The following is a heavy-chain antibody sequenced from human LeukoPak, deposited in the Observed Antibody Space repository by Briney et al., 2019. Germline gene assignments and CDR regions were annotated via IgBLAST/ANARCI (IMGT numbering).Heavy chain of an antibody. V-gene: IGHV3-48*03. Sequence: GGSLRLSCAASGFTFSSYEMNWVRQAPGKGLEWVSYISSSGSTIYYADSVKGRFTISRDNAKNSLYLQMNSPRAEDTAVYYCAAHWAYYYGSGSYFHWGQGTLVTVSS. CDR3: AAHWAYYYGSGSYFH. CDR1: GFTFSSYE. J-gene: IGHJ4*02. D-gene: IGHD3-10*01. CDR2: ISSSGSTI.